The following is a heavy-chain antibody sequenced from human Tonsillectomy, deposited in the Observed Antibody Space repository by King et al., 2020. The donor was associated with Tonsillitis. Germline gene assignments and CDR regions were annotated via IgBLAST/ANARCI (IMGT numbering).Heavy chain of an antibody. Sequence: VQLVESGGGLVQPGGSLRLPCAASGFPFSSYWMHWVRQAPGKGLVWVSRINTDGSSITYADSVKGRFTISRDNAKNTLYLQMNSLRAEDTAVYYCASARDYYYGMDVWGQGTTVTVSS. CDR2: INTDGSSI. CDR1: GFPFSSYW. CDR3: ASARDYYYGMDV. J-gene: IGHJ6*02. V-gene: IGHV3-74*03.